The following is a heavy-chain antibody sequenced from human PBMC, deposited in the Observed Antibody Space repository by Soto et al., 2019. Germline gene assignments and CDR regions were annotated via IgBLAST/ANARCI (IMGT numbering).Heavy chain of an antibody. CDR1: GGSIISGGYC. V-gene: IGHV4-30-2*01. D-gene: IGHD3-10*01. CDR2: IYHSGST. J-gene: IGHJ6*02. CDR3: ARGGFGELYYYYGMDV. Sequence: KPSETLSLTCAVSGGSIISGGYCFICIGQPPGKGLEWIGYIYHSGSTYYNPSLKSRVTISVDRSKNQFSLKLSSVTAADTAVYYCARGGFGELYYYYGMDVWGQGTTVTVSS.